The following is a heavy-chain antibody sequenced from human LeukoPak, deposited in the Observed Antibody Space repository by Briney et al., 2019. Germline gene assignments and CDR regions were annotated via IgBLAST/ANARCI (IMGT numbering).Heavy chain of an antibody. V-gene: IGHV3-66*01. CDR2: IYSGGST. Sequence: GGSLRLSCAASGFTVSSNYMSWVRQAPGKGLEWVSVIYSGGSTYYADSVKGRFTISRDNSKNTLYLQMNSLRAEDTAVYYCARDRCSGGICPYYFDYWGQGTLVTVSS. CDR1: GFTVSSNY. CDR3: ARDRCSGGICPYYFDY. J-gene: IGHJ4*02. D-gene: IGHD2-15*01.